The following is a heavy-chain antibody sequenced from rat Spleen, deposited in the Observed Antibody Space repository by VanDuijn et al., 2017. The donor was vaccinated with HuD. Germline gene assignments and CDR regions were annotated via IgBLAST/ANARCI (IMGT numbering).Heavy chain of an antibody. V-gene: IGHV2-43*01. Sequence: QVQLKESGPGLVQPSQTLSLTCTVSGFSVTSYHVSWVRQPPGKGLEWMGVIWTGGSTEYNSALKSRLSISRDTSKSQVFLKMSSLQTEDTATYYCARLLDYWGQGVMVTVSS. J-gene: IGHJ2*01. CDR3: ARLLDY. CDR1: GFSVTSYH. CDR2: IWTGGST.